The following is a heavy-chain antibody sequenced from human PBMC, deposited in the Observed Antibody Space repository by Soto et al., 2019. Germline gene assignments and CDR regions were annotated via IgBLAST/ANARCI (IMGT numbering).Heavy chain of an antibody. J-gene: IGHJ6*02. V-gene: IGHV6-1*01. CDR3: ARGGYSMDV. Sequence: SQTLSLTCAISGDTVSSNSAAWTWIRQSPSRGLEWLGKTYYRSKWYNEYAVSVKSRVSINADTSKNQFSLQLDSVTPEDTAVYYRARGGYSMDVWGQGTTVTVS. CDR1: GDTVSSNSAA. CDR2: TYYRSKWYN.